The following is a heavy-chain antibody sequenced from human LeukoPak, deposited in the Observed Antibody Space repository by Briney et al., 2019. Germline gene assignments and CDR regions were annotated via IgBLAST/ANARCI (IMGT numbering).Heavy chain of an antibody. CDR1: GYTFTGYY. J-gene: IGHJ4*02. V-gene: IGHV1-2*02. D-gene: IGHD3-22*01. CDR3: MRDIAGSEYDNSGVY. CDR2: INPKRGDT. Sequence: ASLKVSCKASGYTFTGYYIHWVRQAPGQGLEWMGWINPKRGDTDYAQRFQGRITMARDTSMSTAFMELYSLTSDDTAVYYCMRDIAGSEYDNSGVYWGQGTLVTVS.